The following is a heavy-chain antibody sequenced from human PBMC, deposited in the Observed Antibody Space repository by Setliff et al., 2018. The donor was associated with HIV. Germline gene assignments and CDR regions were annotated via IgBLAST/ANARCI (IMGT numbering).Heavy chain of an antibody. CDR1: GYTFTTSG. J-gene: IGHJ4*02. CDR2: INPTTGVT. CDR3: ARWTSETALDY. Sequence: ASVKVSCKTSGYTFTTSGISWLRQAPGQGLEWMGHINPTTGVTEYAQNFQGRVTMTRDTSTSTAYMELSSLRSDDTAAYYCARWTSETALDYWGQGTLVTVSS. V-gene: IGHV1-2*06.